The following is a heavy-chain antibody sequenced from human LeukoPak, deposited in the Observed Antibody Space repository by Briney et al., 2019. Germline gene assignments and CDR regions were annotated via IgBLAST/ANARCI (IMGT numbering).Heavy chain of an antibody. D-gene: IGHD6-13*01. CDR3: ARVGGSSWYYYYYYYMDV. CDR2: ISGSDGNT. CDR1: GFTFSNYA. Sequence: GGSLRLSCAASGFTFSNYAMSWVRQAPGKGLEWVSAISGSDGNTYYADSVKGRFTISRDNSKNTLYLQMNSLRAEDTAVYYCARVGGSSWYYYYYYYMDVWGKGTTVTVSS. V-gene: IGHV3-23*01. J-gene: IGHJ6*03.